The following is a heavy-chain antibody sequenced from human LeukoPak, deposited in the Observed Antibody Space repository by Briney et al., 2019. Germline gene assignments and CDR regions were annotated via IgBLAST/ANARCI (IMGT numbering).Heavy chain of an antibody. Sequence: GGSLRLSCAASGFTFSSYSMNWVRQAPGKGREWFSSISSSSSYIYYADSVKGRFTISRDNAKNSLYLQMNSLRAEDTAVYYCARVRTITGTTPVDYWGQGTLVTVSS. CDR2: ISSSSSYI. CDR1: GFTFSSYS. CDR3: ARVRTITGTTPVDY. D-gene: IGHD1-20*01. J-gene: IGHJ4*02. V-gene: IGHV3-21*01.